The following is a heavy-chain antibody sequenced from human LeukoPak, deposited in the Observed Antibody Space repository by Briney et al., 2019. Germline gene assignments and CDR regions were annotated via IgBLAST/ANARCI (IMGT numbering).Heavy chain of an antibody. CDR1: GFIFSNFA. V-gene: IGHV3-30*01. Sequence: PGGSLRLSCAASGFIFSNFAMHWVRQAPGKGLEWVALISYDGSHTYYADSMKGRFTISRDNSRNVLYLQMTSLSGDDSAVYYCAREEQELARDYYMDVWGKGTTVTVSS. J-gene: IGHJ6*03. CDR3: AREEQELARDYYMDV. CDR2: ISYDGSHT. D-gene: IGHD6-13*01.